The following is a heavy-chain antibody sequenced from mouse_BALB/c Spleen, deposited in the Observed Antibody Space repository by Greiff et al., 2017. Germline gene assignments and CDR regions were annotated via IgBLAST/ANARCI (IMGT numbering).Heavy chain of an antibody. CDR3: ERGGPLTGLDY. V-gene: IGHV5-17*02. D-gene: IGHD4-1*01. CDR1: GFTFSSFG. CDR2: ISSGSSTI. Sequence: EVMLVESGGGLVQPGGSRKLSCAASGFTFSSFGMHWVRQAPEKGLEWVAYISSGSSTIYYADTVKGRFTISRDNPKNTLFLQMTSLRSEDTAMYYCERGGPLTGLDYWGQGTTLTVSS. J-gene: IGHJ2*01.